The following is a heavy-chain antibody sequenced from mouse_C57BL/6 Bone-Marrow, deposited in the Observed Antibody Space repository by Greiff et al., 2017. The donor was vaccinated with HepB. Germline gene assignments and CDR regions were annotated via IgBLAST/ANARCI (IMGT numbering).Heavy chain of an antibody. Sequence: EVKLVESGGDLVKPGGSLKLSCAASGFTFSSYGKSWVRQTPDKRLEWVATISSGGSYTYYPDSVKGRFTISRDNAKNTLYLQMSSLKSEDTAMYYCANYYGSSYLFAYWGQGTLVTVSA. CDR3: ANYYGSSYLFAY. V-gene: IGHV5-6*01. CDR2: ISSGGSYT. CDR1: GFTFSSYG. J-gene: IGHJ3*01. D-gene: IGHD1-1*01.